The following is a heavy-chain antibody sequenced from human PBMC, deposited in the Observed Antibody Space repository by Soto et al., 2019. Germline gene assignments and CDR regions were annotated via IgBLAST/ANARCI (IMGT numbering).Heavy chain of an antibody. Sequence: SETLSLTCVVSGVSFIGYYWSCIRQPPVKGLEWIGEINYSGSTKFNPSLKSRVTLSIDTSKDQFSLRLSSVTAADTAVYYCARDSGGLRLGESSLYGDKDSFDVWDQG. CDR3: ARDSGGLRLGESSLYGDKDSFDV. CDR2: INYSGST. CDR1: GVSFIGYY. V-gene: IGHV4-34*01. D-gene: IGHD3-16*02. J-gene: IGHJ3*01.